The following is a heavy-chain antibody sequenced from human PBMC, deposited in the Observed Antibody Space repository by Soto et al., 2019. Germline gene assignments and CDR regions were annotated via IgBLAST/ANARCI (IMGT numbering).Heavy chain of an antibody. CDR1: GFTFSGSA. Sequence: GGSLRLSCAASGFTFSGSAMHWVRQASGKGLEWVGRIRSKTNSYATAYAASVKGRFTISRDDSKDTAYLQMNSLKTEDTAVYFCTRDPRNYYDSIGSANWFDPWGQGTLVTVSS. J-gene: IGHJ5*02. V-gene: IGHV3-73*01. D-gene: IGHD3-22*01. CDR3: TRDPRNYYDSIGSANWFDP. CDR2: IRSKTNSYAT.